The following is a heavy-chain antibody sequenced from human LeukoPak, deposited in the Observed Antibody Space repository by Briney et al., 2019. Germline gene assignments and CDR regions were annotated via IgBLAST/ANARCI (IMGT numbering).Heavy chain of an antibody. CDR2: INHSGST. J-gene: IGHJ6*03. Sequence: SETLSLTCAVYGGSFSGYYWSWIRQPPGKGLEWIGEINHSGSTNYNPSLKSRVTISVDTSKNQFSLKLSSVTAADTAVYYCARVGSTSWGGYYYYMDVWGKGTTVTVSS. CDR1: GGSFSGYY. CDR3: ARVGSTSWGGYYYYMDV. V-gene: IGHV4-34*01. D-gene: IGHD2-2*01.